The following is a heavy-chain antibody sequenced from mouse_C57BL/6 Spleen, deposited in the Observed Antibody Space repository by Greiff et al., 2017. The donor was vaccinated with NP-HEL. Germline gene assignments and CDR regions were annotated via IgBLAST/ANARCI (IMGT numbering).Heavy chain of an antibody. CDR2: ISSGGDYI. Sequence: EVMLVESGEGLVKPGGSLKLSCAASRFTFSSYAMSWVRQTPEKRLEWVAYISSGGDYIYYADTVKGRFTISRDNARNTLYLQMSSLKSEDTAMYYCTRGSTMVTTYYFDYWGQGTTLTVSS. D-gene: IGHD2-2*01. CDR1: RFTFSSYA. V-gene: IGHV5-9-1*02. CDR3: TRGSTMVTTYYFDY. J-gene: IGHJ2*01.